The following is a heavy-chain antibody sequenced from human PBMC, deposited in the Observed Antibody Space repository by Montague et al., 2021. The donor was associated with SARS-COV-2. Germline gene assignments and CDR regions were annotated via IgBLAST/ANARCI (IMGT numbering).Heavy chain of an antibody. CDR3: ARDNYDYVWGSYRYIY. CDR2: ISYDGSNK. V-gene: IGHV3-30*04. J-gene: IGHJ4*02. D-gene: IGHD3-16*02. Sequence: SRRLSCAASGFTFSSYAMHWVRQAPGKGLEWVAVISYDGSNKYYADSVKGRFTISRDNSKNTLYLQMNSLRAEDTAVYYCARDNYDYVWGSYRYIYWGQGTLGTVSS. CDR1: GFTFSSYA.